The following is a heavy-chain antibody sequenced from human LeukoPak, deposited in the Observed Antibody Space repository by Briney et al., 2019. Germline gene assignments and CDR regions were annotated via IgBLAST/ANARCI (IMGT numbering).Heavy chain of an antibody. V-gene: IGHV1-18*01. CDR2: ISAYNGNT. CDR1: GYTFTSYG. J-gene: IGHJ5*02. CDR3: AAYIVPAGGCWFDP. D-gene: IGHD2-2*01. Sequence: ASVKVSCKASGYTFTSYGTSWVRQAPGQGLEWMGWISAYNGNTNYAQKLQGRVTMTTDTSTSTAYMELRSLRSDDTAVYYCAAYIVPAGGCWFDPWGQGTLVTVSS.